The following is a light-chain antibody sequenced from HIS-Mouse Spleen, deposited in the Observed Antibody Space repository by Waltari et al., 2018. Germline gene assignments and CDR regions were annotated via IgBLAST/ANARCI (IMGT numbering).Light chain of an antibody. Sequence: SYELTHPPSVSVSPGQTASITCSGDKLGDKYACWYQQKPDQSPVLVIDQDSKRPSGVPGRFSGSNSRNTATLTISGTQAMDEADYYCQAGDSSTVVFGGGTKLTVL. CDR2: QDS. CDR3: QAGDSSTVV. CDR1: KLGDKY. V-gene: IGLV3-1*01. J-gene: IGLJ2*01.